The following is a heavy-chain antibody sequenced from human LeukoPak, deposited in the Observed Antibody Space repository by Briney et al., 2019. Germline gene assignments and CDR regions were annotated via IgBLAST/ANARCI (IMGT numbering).Heavy chain of an antibody. J-gene: IGHJ4*02. D-gene: IGHD5-12*01. Sequence: SETLSLTCTVSGGSISSGGYYWSWIRQHPGKGLEWIGYIYYSGSTYYNPSLKSRVTISVDTSKNQFSLKLSSVTAADTAVYYCARSGNTQSNAGGYDLGLGYWGQGTLVTVSS. CDR2: IYYSGST. CDR1: GGSISSGGYY. CDR3: ARSGNTQSNAGGYDLGLGY. V-gene: IGHV4-31*03.